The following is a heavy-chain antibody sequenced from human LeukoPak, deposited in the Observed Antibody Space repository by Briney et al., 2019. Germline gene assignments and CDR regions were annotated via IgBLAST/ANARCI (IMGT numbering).Heavy chain of an antibody. CDR2: INPSGGST. CDR1: GYTFTSYY. V-gene: IGHV1-46*01. CDR3: ARDREVGATQLGAFDI. J-gene: IGHJ3*02. D-gene: IGHD1-26*01. Sequence: ASVEVSCKASGYTFTSYYMHWVRQAPGQGLEWMGIINPSGGSTSYAQKFQGRVTMTRDTSTSTVYMELSSLRSEDTAVYYCARDREVGATQLGAFDIWGQGTMVTVSS.